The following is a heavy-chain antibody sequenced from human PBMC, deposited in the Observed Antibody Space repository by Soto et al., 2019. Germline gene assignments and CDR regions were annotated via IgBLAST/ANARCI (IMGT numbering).Heavy chain of an antibody. CDR1: GGSISGYH. CDR2: FHNSGNP. J-gene: IGHJ4*02. CDR3: ARRMEDSNGKSFDY. Sequence: PSETLSLTCSISGGSISGYHWNWIRQTPGKGVEWIGYFHNSGNPKYSSSLKSRVTISVDTSKNQFSLKLGSVTAADTAVYYCARRMEDSNGKSFDYWGLGTLVTVSS. D-gene: IGHD3-22*01. V-gene: IGHV4-4*08.